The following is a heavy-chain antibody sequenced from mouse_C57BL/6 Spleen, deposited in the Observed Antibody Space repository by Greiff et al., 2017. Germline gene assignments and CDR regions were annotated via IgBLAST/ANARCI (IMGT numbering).Heavy chain of an antibody. D-gene: IGHD2-2*01. V-gene: IGHV1-82*01. CDR1: GYAFSSSW. Sequence: QVQLQQSGPELVKPGASVKISCKASGYAFSSSWMNWVKQRPGKGLEWIGRIYPGDGDTNYNGKFKGKATLTADKSSSTAYMQLSSLTSEDSAVYFCARSTGYDAYWGQGTTLTVSS. J-gene: IGHJ2*01. CDR3: ARSTGYDAY. CDR2: IYPGDGDT.